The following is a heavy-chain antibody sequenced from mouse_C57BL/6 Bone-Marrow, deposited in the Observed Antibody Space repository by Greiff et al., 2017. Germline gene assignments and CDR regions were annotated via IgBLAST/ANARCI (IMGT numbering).Heavy chain of an antibody. CDR1: GYTFTSYW. J-gene: IGHJ1*03. D-gene: IGHD1-1*01. Sequence: QVQLQQPGAELVKPGASVKLSCKASGYTFTSYWMHWVKQRPGQGLEWIGMIHPNSGSTNYNEKFKSKATLTVDKSSSTAYMQLSSLTSEDSAVYYCARSFYYYGSSYGYFDVWGTGTTVTVSS. CDR3: ARSFYYYGSSYGYFDV. V-gene: IGHV1-64*01. CDR2: IHPNSGST.